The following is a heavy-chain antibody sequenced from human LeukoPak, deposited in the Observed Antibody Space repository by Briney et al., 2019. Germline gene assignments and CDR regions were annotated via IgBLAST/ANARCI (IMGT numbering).Heavy chain of an antibody. CDR2: ISDSGTI. D-gene: IGHD4-17*01. V-gene: IGHV3-48*02. CDR3: ARDIYFYGDYVIDY. J-gene: IGHJ4*02. Sequence: GGSLRLSCTASGFTFSTCCMNWVRQAPGKGLEWVSYISDSGTIYYADSVKGRFTISRDNAKNSLYLQMNSLRDEDTAVYYCARDIYFYGDYVIDYWGQGTLVTVSS. CDR1: GFTFSTCC.